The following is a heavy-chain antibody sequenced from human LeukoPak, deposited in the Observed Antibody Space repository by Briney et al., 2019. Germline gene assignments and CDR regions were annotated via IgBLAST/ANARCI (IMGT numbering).Heavy chain of an antibody. D-gene: IGHD2-2*01. Sequence: PSETLSLTCTVSGGSVNSYYWSWIRQPPGGGLEWIGYIYYTGSTSYNPSLKSRVTMSVDTSKNQLSLKVSSVTAADTAVYYCARWYCVSNTCYHMDVWGKGTTVTVSS. CDR2: IYYTGST. J-gene: IGHJ6*03. V-gene: IGHV4-59*02. CDR3: ARWYCVSNTCYHMDV. CDR1: GGSVNSYY.